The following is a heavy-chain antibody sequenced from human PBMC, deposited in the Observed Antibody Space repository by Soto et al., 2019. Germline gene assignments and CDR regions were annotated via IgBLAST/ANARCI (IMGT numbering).Heavy chain of an antibody. CDR1: GFTFSNYG. CDR3: AKARVENSLGYYFDY. Sequence: AGRSLRLSCAASGFTFSNYGMHWVRQAPGKGLEWVAAFSFDGSNKYYADSVKGRSTISRDNSKNTLYLQMNSLRAEDTAVYHCAKARVENSLGYYFDYWGQGTLVTVSS. V-gene: IGHV3-30*18. CDR2: FSFDGSNK. D-gene: IGHD2-21*01. J-gene: IGHJ4*02.